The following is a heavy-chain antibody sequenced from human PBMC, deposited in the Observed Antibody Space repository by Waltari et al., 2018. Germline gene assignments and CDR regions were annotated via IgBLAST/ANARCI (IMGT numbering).Heavy chain of an antibody. J-gene: IGHJ4*02. D-gene: IGHD2-2*01. CDR1: CSRYW. CDR2: INHEGSDK. Sequence: CSRYWVSGVRRTPVKGLGWVANINHEGSDKQYVDSVKGRFTIARDNSKISLYLQMNSVRAEDTAVYYCAKSRGFDYWGQGTLVTVSS. CDR3: AKSRGFDY. V-gene: IGHV3-7*01.